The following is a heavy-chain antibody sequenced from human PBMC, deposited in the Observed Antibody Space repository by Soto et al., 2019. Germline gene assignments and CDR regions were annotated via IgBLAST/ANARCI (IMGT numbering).Heavy chain of an antibody. J-gene: IGHJ4*02. D-gene: IGHD3-22*01. CDR2: INVYNGNR. V-gene: IGHV1-18*01. CDR1: GGTFSSYA. CDR3: ARDRLRGYDSSGFYS. Sequence: ASVKVSCKASGGTFSSYAISWVRQAPGQGLEWMGWINVYNGNRNYAQKFEDRVTMTTATSTNTVHMELRSLKSDDTAIYYCARDRLRGYDSSGFYSWGQGTLVTVSS.